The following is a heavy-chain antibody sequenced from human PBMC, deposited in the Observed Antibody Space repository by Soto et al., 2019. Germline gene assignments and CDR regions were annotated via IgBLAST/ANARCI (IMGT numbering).Heavy chain of an antibody. CDR1: GYTFTGYY. CDR2: INPNSGGT. CDR3: AMVDNYVTPTPQDV. V-gene: IGHV1-2*04. Sequence: GASVKVSCKASGYTFTGYYMHWVRQAPGQGLEWMGWINPNSGGTNYAQKFQGWVTMTRDTSISTAYMELSRLGSDDTAVYYCAMVDNYVTPTPQDVWGQGTTVTVSS. J-gene: IGHJ6*02. D-gene: IGHD3-16*01.